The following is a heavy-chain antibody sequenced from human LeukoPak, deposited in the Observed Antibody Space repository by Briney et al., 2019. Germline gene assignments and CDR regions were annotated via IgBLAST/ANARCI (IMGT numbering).Heavy chain of an antibody. CDR1: GYTFTSYG. CDR3: ARALYYDFWSGYYGAYYYYMDV. D-gene: IGHD3-3*01. J-gene: IGHJ6*03. Sequence: ASVKVSCKASGYTFTSYGISWVRQAPGQGLEWMGWISAYNGNTNYAQKLQGRVTMTTDTSTSTAYMELRSPRSDDTAVYYCARALYYDFWSGYYGAYYYYMDVWGKGTTVTVSS. CDR2: ISAYNGNT. V-gene: IGHV1-18*01.